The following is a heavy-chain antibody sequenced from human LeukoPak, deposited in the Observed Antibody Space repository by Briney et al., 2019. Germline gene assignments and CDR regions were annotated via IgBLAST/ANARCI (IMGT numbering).Heavy chain of an antibody. CDR1: GYTFTSYD. J-gene: IGHJ4*02. V-gene: IGHV1-8*01. D-gene: IGHD2-2*01. CDR2: MNPNSGNT. CDR3: AFVAGRYCSSTSCYFNY. Sequence: GASVKVSCKASGYTFTSYDINWVRQATGQGLEWMGWMNPNSGNTGYAQKFQGRVTMTRNTSISTAYMELSSLRSEDTAVYYCAFVAGRYCSSTSCYFNYWGQGTLVTVSS.